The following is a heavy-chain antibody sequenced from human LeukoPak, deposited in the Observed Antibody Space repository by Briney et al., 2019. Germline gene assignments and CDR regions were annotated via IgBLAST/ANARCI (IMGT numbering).Heavy chain of an antibody. V-gene: IGHV3-30*04. CDR2: ISYDGSNK. Sequence: PGGSLRLSCAASGFTFSSYAMHWVRQAPGKGLEWVAVISYDGSNKYYADSVKGRFTISRDNSKNTLYLQMNSLRAEDTAVYYCARDFSVYGDYGFGYWGQGTLVTVSS. CDR3: ARDFSVYGDYGFGY. CDR1: GFTFSSYA. J-gene: IGHJ4*02. D-gene: IGHD4-17*01.